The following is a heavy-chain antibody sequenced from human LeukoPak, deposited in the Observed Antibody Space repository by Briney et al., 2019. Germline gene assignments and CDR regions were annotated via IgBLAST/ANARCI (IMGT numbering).Heavy chain of an antibody. CDR2: FDPEDGET. CDR1: GYTLTELS. Sequence: ASVKVSCKVSGYTLTELSMHWVRQAPGKGLEWMGGFDPEDGETIYAQKFQGRVTMTEDTSTDTAYMELSSLRSEDTAVYYCATETLLSELQGAFDYWGQGTLVTVSS. CDR3: ATETLLSELQGAFDY. V-gene: IGHV1-24*01. J-gene: IGHJ4*02. D-gene: IGHD1-26*01.